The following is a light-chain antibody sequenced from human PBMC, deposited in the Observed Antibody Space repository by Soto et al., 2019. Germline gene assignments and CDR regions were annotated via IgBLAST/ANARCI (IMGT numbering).Light chain of an antibody. J-gene: IGKJ1*01. CDR3: QQSYIAPWT. V-gene: IGKV1-39*01. CDR1: QSISTY. Sequence: IQITQSPSSLSASVRDRVRITCRASQSISTYYNWYQQKPAKVPRLLIYAASSLQSGVPSRFSCCVSGTDFTLTISSLQPEDSATYYCQQSYIAPWTVGQGTKVDIK. CDR2: AAS.